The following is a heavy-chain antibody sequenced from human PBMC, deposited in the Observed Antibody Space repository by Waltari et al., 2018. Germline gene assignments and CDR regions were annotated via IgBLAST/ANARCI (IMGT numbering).Heavy chain of an antibody. V-gene: IGHV1-69*01. D-gene: IGHD2-2*01. Sequence: QVQLVQSGAEVKKPGSSVKVSCKASGGTFSSYAISWVRQAPGQGLEWMGWIIPIFGTANYAQKFQGRVTITADESTSTAYMELSSLRSEDTAVYYCAKVGGDIVVVPAAIFNWFDPWGQGTLVTVSS. CDR1: GGTFSSYA. CDR3: AKVGGDIVVVPAAIFNWFDP. J-gene: IGHJ5*02. CDR2: IIPIFGTA.